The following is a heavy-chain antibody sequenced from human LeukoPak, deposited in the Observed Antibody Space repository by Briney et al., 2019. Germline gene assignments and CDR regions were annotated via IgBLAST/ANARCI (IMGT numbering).Heavy chain of an antibody. CDR3: ARILPRTSMVFPGCLFDI. J-gene: IGHJ3*02. Sequence: PSETLSLTCTVPGGSISSSSYYWGWIRQPPGKGLEWIGSIYYSGSTYYNPSLKSRVTISVDTSKNQFSLKLSSVTAADTAVYYCARILPRTSMVFPGCLFDIWGQGTMVTVSS. D-gene: IGHD3-10*01. CDR1: GGSISSSSYY. CDR2: IYYSGST. V-gene: IGHV4-39*07.